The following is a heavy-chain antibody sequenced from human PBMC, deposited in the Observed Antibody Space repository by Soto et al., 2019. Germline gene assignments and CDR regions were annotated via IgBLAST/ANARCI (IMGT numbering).Heavy chain of an antibody. J-gene: IGHJ4*02. CDR3: TCSNSDYHFHH. Sequence: SETLSPTCRVVGGSVITSGYYWGWVRQPPGKGLEWIGYIYYSGTTDYNPYLKSRVAISVDTFKNQFSRKVNSLPAADTAVYFWTCSNSDYHFHHWGPGNLVTVSS. CDR1: GGSVITSGYY. V-gene: IGHV4-39*01. CDR2: IYYSGTT. D-gene: IGHD4-17*01.